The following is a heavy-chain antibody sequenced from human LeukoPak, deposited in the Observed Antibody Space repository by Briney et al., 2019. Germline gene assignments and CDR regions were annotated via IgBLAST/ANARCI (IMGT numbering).Heavy chain of an antibody. V-gene: IGHV3-21*01. CDR1: GFTFSSYS. CDR3: ARDLGSGYPRGY. D-gene: IGHD3-3*01. J-gene: IGHJ4*02. CDR2: ISSSSSYI. Sequence: GGSLRLSCAASGFTFSSYSMNWVRQAPGKGLEWVSSISSSSSYIYYADSVKGRFTISRDNAKNSLYLQMNSLRAEDTAVYYCARDLGSGYPRGYWGQGTLVTVSS.